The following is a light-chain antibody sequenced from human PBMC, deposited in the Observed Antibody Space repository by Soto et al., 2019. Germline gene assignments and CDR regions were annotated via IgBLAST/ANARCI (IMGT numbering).Light chain of an antibody. CDR1: QSVSSN. CDR3: QQYNNWPSGT. J-gene: IGKJ1*01. CDR2: GAS. V-gene: IGKV3-15*01. Sequence: EIVMTQSPATLSVSPGERATLSCRASQSVSSNLAWYQQKPGQAPRLLIYGASTRATGIPARFSGSGSGTEFTLTIGSLQSEDFAVYYCQQYNNWPSGTFGQGTKVEIK.